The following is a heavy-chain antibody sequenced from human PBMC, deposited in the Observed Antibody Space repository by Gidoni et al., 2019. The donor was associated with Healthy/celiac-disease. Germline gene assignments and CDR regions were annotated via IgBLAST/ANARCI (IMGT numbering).Heavy chain of an antibody. D-gene: IGHD3-3*02. J-gene: IGHJ6*02. CDR2: INAGNGNT. Sequence: QVQLVQSGAEVKKPGASVTVSCKASGYTFTSYAMHWVRQAPGQRLEWMGWINAGNGNTKYSQKFQGRVTITRDTSASTAYMELSSLRSEDTAVYYCARVNAFLYYGMDVWGQGTTVTVSS. CDR3: ARVNAFLYYGMDV. CDR1: GYTFTSYA. V-gene: IGHV1-3*01.